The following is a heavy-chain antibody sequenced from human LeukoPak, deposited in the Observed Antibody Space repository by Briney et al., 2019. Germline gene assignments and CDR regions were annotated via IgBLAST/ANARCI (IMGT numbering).Heavy chain of an antibody. J-gene: IGHJ3*02. CDR1: GFTVSSNY. CDR3: ARGRGGSYYLDAFDI. CDR2: IYSGGST. Sequence: GGSLRLSCAASGFTVSSNYMSWVRQAPGKGLELVSVIYSGGSTYYADSVKGRFTISRDNSKNTLYLQMNSLRAEDTAVYYCARGRGGSYYLDAFDIWGQGTMVTVSS. V-gene: IGHV3-66*01. D-gene: IGHD1-26*01.